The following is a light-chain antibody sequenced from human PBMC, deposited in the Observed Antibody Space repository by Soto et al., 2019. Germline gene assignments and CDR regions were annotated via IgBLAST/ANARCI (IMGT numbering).Light chain of an antibody. V-gene: IGKV3-20*01. CDR3: QQYGNSPTT. CDR2: GAS. J-gene: IGKJ1*01. Sequence: EIVLTQSPGTLSLSPGERATLSCRASHGVSSNYLAWYQQKPGQAPRLLIYGASSRATGIPDRFSGSGSTTDFTLTISRLEPADFAVYYCQQYGNSPTTFGQGTKVVIK. CDR1: HGVSSNY.